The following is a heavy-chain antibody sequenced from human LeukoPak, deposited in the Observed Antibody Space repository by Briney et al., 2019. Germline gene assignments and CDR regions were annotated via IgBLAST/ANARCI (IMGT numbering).Heavy chain of an antibody. CDR3: AKDRGYQYYFDY. Sequence: GGSLRLSCAASGFTFSSYAMSWVRQAPGKGLEWVSAISGSGGSTYYADSVKGRFTISRDNSKDTLYLQMNSLRAEDTAVYYCAKDRGYQYYFDYWGQGTLVTVSS. CDR2: ISGSGGST. J-gene: IGHJ4*02. D-gene: IGHD3-22*01. CDR1: GFTFSSYA. V-gene: IGHV3-23*01.